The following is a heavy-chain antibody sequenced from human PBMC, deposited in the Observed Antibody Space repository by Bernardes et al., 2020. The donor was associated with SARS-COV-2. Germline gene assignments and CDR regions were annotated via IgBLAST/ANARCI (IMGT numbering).Heavy chain of an antibody. CDR2: IYYSGTT. D-gene: IGHD2-2*01. V-gene: IGHV4-39*01. Sequence: SETLSLTCTVSGGSISNNPYYWGWIRQPPGKGLEWIGSIYYSGTTSYNPSLKSRITISVDTSKHQFSLKLTSVTAADTAVYYCATVFCSTTSCYNPSDPYYYYYGLDVWGQGTTVTVSS. CDR3: ATVFCSTTSCYNPSDPYYYYYGLDV. J-gene: IGHJ6*02. CDR1: GGSISNNPYY.